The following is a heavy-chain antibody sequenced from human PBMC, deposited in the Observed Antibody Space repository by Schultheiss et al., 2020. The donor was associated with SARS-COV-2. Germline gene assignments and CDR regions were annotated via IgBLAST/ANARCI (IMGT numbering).Heavy chain of an antibody. Sequence: ASVKVSCKASGYTFTGYYMHWVRQAPGQGLEWMGIINPSGGSTSYAQKFQGRVTITRNTSISTAYMELSSLRSEDTAVYYCAAGGSNWNYRFDPWGQGTLVTVSS. V-gene: IGHV1-46*01. CDR2: INPSGGST. J-gene: IGHJ5*02. CDR1: GYTFTGYY. D-gene: IGHD1-7*01. CDR3: AAGGSNWNYRFDP.